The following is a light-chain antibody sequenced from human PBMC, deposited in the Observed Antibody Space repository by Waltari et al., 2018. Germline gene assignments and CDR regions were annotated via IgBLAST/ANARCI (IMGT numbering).Light chain of an antibody. CDR2: DVN. CDR1: RRDVGGYKS. CDR3: SSYTTSSTWV. J-gene: IGLJ3*02. V-gene: IGLV2-14*03. Sequence: QSALTQPASVSGSPGQSITIPCTGTRRDVGGYKSVSWYQQHPGKAPKLMIFDVNNRPSGVSNRFSGSTSGNTASLTISGLQAEDEADYYCSSYTTSSTWVFGGGTKLTV.